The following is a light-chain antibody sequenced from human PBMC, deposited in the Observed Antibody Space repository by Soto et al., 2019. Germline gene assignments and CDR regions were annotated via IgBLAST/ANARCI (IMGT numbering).Light chain of an antibody. CDR2: GAS. CDR1: QSVRSSY. J-gene: IGKJ2*01. CDR3: QQYGSTPKT. Sequence: EIVLTQSPGTLSLSPGERATLSCRASQSVRSSYLAWFQQKPGQAPRLLIYGASSRATGIPDRFSGSESGTDFTLTISRLEPEDFAVYYCQQYGSTPKTFGQGTKLENK. V-gene: IGKV3-20*01.